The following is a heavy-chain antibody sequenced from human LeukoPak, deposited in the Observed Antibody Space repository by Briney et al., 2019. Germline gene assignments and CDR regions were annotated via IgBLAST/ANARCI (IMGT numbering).Heavy chain of an antibody. D-gene: IGHD3-10*01. V-gene: IGHV3-30*18. CDR3: AQGHYYGSGSGQY. CDR1: GFTFSSYG. CDR2: ISYDGSNK. Sequence: GGSLRLSWAASGFTFSSYGMHWVRQAQGKGLEWVAVISYDGSNKYYADSVKGRFTISRDNSKNTLYLQMNSLRAEDTAVYYCAQGHYYGSGSGQYWGQGTLVTVSS. J-gene: IGHJ4*02.